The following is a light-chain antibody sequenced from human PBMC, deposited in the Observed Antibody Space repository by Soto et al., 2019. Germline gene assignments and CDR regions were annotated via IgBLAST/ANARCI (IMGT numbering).Light chain of an antibody. V-gene: IGLV5-45*02. CDR3: MIWHSSAVV. Sequence: QSVLTQLSSLSASPGASASLTCTLRSGINVGTYRIYWYQQKPGSPPQYLLRYKSDSDKQQGSGVPSRFSGSKDASANAGILLISGLQSEDEADYYCMIWHSSAVVFGGGTKLTVL. CDR2: YKSDSDK. J-gene: IGLJ2*01. CDR1: SGINVGTYR.